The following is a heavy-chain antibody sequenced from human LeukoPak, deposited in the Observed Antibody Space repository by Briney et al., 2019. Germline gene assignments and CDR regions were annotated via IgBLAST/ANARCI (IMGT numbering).Heavy chain of an antibody. D-gene: IGHD3-10*01. V-gene: IGHV1-24*01. CDR2: FDPGAGEI. J-gene: IGHJ4*02. Sequence: ASVKVSCKVSGDTLSELTMHWVRQAPGKGLEWMGGFDPGAGEILYAQQFQGRVTMTEDASTDTAYMELTSLRSEDSGVYFCAAGGIYSLLDYWGQGTLVTVSS. CDR3: AAGGIYSLLDY. CDR1: GDTLSELT.